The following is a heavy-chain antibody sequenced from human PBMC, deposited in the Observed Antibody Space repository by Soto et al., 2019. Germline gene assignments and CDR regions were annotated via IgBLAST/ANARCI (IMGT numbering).Heavy chain of an antibody. Sequence: GGSLRLSCAASGFTFSSYEMNWVRQAPGKGLEWVSYISSSGSTIYYTDSVKGRFTISRDNAKNSLYLQMNSLRAEDTAVYYCARGPVGATNWFDPWGQGTLVTVSS. V-gene: IGHV3-48*03. D-gene: IGHD1-26*01. CDR3: ARGPVGATNWFDP. J-gene: IGHJ5*02. CDR2: ISSSGSTI. CDR1: GFTFSSYE.